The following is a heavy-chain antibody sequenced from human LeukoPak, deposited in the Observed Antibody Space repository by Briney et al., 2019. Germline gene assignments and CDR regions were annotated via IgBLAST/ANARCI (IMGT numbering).Heavy chain of an antibody. D-gene: IGHD2-15*01. Sequence: SETLSLTCAVYGGSFSGYYWSWIRQPPGKGLEWIGEINHSGSTNYNPSLKSRVTISVDTSKNQFSLKLSSVTAADTAVYYCARLSGGSDIWGQGTMVTVSS. V-gene: IGHV4-34*01. CDR1: GGSFSGYY. J-gene: IGHJ3*02. CDR2: INHSGST. CDR3: ARLSGGSDI.